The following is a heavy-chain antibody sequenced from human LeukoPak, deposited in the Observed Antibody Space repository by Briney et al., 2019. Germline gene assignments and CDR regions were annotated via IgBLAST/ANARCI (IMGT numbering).Heavy chain of an antibody. CDR2: ISYSGST. Sequence: PSETLSLTCTVSGGSISSYYWSWIPQPPGKGLEWIGYISYSGSTNFNPPLKRRVTISVDASKNQFSLKLSSVTAADTAVYYCAREGTAGTNLNWFDPWGQGTLVTVSS. CDR3: AREGTAGTNLNWFDP. J-gene: IGHJ5*02. D-gene: IGHD1-1*01. CDR1: GGSISSYY. V-gene: IGHV4-59*01.